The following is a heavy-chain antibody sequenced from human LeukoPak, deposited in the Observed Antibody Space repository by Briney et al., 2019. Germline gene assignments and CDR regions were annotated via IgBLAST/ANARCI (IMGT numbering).Heavy chain of an antibody. CDR3: AREATRGYSGYDWKFDY. CDR2: INHSGST. CDR1: GGSFSGYY. J-gene: IGHJ4*02. V-gene: IGHV4-34*01. Sequence: PSETLSLTCAVYGGSFSGYYWSWIRRPPGKGLEWIGEINHSGSTNYNPSLKSRVTISVDTSKNQFSLKLSFVTAADTAVYYCAREATRGYSGYDWKFDYWGQGTLVTVSS. D-gene: IGHD5-12*01.